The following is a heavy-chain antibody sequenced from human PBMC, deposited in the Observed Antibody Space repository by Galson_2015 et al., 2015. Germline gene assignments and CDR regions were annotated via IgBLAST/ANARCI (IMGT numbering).Heavy chain of an antibody. J-gene: IGHJ5*02. D-gene: IGHD2-15*01. CDR2: IWYDGSNK. V-gene: IGHV3-33*01. CDR1: GFTFSSYG. CDR3: ARDLGAYCSGGSCYVGWFDP. Sequence: SLRLSCAASGFTFSSYGMRWVRQAPGKGLEWVAVIWYDGSNKYNADSVKGRFTISRDNSKNTLYLQMNSLRAEDTAVYYCARDLGAYCSGGSCYVGWFDPWGQGTLVTVSS.